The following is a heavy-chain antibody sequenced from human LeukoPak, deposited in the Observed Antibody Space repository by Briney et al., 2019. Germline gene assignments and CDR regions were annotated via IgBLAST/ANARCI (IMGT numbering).Heavy chain of an antibody. CDR1: GYTFTSYG. CDR3: ARDWAIVVVPSY. CDR2: ISAYNGNT. V-gene: IGHV1-18*01. Sequence: ASVKVSCKASGYTFTSYGISWVRQAPGQGLEWMGWISAYNGNTNYAQKLQGRVPMTTDTSTSTAYMELRSLRSDDTAVYYCARDWAIVVVPSYWGQGTLVTVSS. D-gene: IGHD3-22*01. J-gene: IGHJ4*02.